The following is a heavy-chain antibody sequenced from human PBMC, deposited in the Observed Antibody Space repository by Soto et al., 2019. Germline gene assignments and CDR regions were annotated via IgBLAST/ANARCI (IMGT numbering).Heavy chain of an antibody. D-gene: IGHD1-1*01. Sequence: SETLSLTCTVSGGSVSSGSSYWSWIRQPPGKGLEWIGYIYYSGSTNYNPSLKSRVTISVDTSKNQFSLKLRSVTAADTAVYYCARWKYGAENYFDYWGQGTLVTVSS. V-gene: IGHV4-61*01. J-gene: IGHJ4*02. CDR2: IYYSGST. CDR1: GGSVSSGSSY. CDR3: ARWKYGAENYFDY.